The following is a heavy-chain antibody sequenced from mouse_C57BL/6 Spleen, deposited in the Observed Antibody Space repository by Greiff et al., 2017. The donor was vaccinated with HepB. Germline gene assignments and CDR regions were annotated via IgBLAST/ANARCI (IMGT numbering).Heavy chain of an antibody. D-gene: IGHD1-1*01. CDR1: GFTFSSYG. CDR3: AREGFITTVVDLDC. CDR2: ISSGGSYT. Sequence: EVQVVESGGDLVKPGGSLKLSCAASGFTFSSYGMSWVRQTPDKRLEWVATISSGGSYTYYPDSVKGRFTISRDNAKNTLYLQMSSLKSEDTAMYYCAREGFITTVVDLDCWGKGTTLTVSS. J-gene: IGHJ2*01. V-gene: IGHV5-6*01.